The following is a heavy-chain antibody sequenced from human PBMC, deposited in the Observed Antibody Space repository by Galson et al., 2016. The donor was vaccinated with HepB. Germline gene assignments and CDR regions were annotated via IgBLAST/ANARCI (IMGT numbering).Heavy chain of an antibody. CDR1: GFTFSTSA. CDR2: ISYDGSKK. J-gene: IGHJ4*02. Sequence: SLRLSCAASGFTFSTSAMSWVRHTPGKGLQWVALISYDGSKKYYGDSVKDHFTISRGNSRDTLFLQMNSLRPEDTAVYYCARHHSLTGLFDLWGQGTQVTVSS. V-gene: IGHV3-30*03. CDR3: ARHHSLTGLFDL. D-gene: IGHD1-14*01.